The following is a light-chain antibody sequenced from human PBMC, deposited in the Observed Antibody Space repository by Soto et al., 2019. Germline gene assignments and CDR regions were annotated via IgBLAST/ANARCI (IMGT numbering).Light chain of an antibody. CDR3: GSYTSASTLV. Sequence: QYVLTQPASVSGSPGQSITISCTGTSSDVGAYNYVSWYHQHPGKARQLMIYEVINRPSGLSNRCSGSKSVNTASLTIPGLQAEDEADYYCGSYTSASTLVCGTGTKLTAL. V-gene: IGLV2-14*01. J-gene: IGLJ1*01. CDR1: SSDVGAYNY. CDR2: EVI.